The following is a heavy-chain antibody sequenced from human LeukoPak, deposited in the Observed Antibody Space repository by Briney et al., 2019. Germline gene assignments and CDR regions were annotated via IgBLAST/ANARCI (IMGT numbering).Heavy chain of an antibody. CDR1: GFSFSSCA. CDR2: ISGTGGGT. CDR3: AKDPRPTVATTYINS. V-gene: IGHV3-23*01. D-gene: IGHD4-17*01. J-gene: IGHJ4*02. Sequence: GGSLRLSCAASGFSFSSCAMNWVRQAPGKGLEWVSAISGTGGGTDYTDSVKGRFTISRDNSKNTLFLQMDSLRAEDTAVYYCAKDPRPTVATTYINSWGQGTLVTVSA.